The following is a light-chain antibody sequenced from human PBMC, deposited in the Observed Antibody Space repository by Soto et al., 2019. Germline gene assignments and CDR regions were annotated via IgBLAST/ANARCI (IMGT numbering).Light chain of an antibody. Sequence: EIVLTQSPGTLSLSPVERANLSCRASQSVSSSYLAWYQQKPGQAPRLLIYGASSRATGIPDRFSGSGSGTDFTLTISRLEPEDFAVYYCQQYGSSPLTCGGGTKVDI. CDR1: QSVSSSY. CDR3: QQYGSSPLT. CDR2: GAS. V-gene: IGKV3-20*01. J-gene: IGKJ4*01.